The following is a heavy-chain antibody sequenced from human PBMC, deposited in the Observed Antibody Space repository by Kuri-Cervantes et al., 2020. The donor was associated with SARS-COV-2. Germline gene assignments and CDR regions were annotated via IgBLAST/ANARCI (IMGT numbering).Heavy chain of an antibody. V-gene: IGHV4-4*07. J-gene: IGHJ4*02. Sequence: GSLRLSCTVSGGSISSYYWSWIRQPAGKGLEWIGRIYTSGSTNYNPSLKSRVSISLDKSKSQFSLKLSSVTASDTAVYYCARVSWMQLWHRYFDNWGQGTLVTVSS. CDR2: IYTSGST. CDR1: GGSISSYY. CDR3: ARVSWMQLWHRYFDN. D-gene: IGHD5-18*01.